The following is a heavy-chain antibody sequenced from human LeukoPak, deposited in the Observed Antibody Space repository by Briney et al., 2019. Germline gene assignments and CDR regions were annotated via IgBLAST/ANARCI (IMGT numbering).Heavy chain of an antibody. V-gene: IGHV4-34*01. Sequence: PSETLSLTCAVYGGSFSGYYWSWIRQPPGKGLEWIGEINHSGSTNYNPSLKSRVTISVDTSKNQFSLKLSSVTAADTAVYYCARFYSNYRRFDYWGQGTLAIVSS. J-gene: IGHJ4*02. CDR2: INHSGST. CDR1: GGSFSGYY. D-gene: IGHD4-11*01. CDR3: ARFYSNYRRFDY.